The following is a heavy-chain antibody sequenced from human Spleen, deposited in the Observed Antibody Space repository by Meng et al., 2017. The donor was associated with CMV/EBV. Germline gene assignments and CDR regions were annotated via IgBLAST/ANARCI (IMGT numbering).Heavy chain of an antibody. CDR1: FNFNGYT. V-gene: IGHV3-21*01. D-gene: IGHD2-2*01. CDR2: ISSGSHYI. J-gene: IGHJ4*02. Sequence: FNFNGYTMDWVRQAPGRGLEWVSAISSGSHYIYYADSVKGRFTISRDNAKNSLYLQMNSLRAEDTAVYYCVRADPTKRSSTTSCLDYWGQGTLVTVSS. CDR3: VRADPTKRSSTTSCLDY.